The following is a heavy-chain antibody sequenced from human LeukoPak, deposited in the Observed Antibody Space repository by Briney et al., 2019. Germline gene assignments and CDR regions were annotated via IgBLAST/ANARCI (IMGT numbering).Heavy chain of an antibody. CDR3: LGAFDI. Sequence: GGSLRLSCAASGFTFSSYSMNWARQAPGKGLEWVSSISSSSSYIHYADSVKGRFTISRDNAKNSLYLQMNSLRDEDTAVYYCLGAFDIWGQGTLVTVSS. V-gene: IGHV3-21*01. J-gene: IGHJ3*02. CDR2: ISSSSSYI. CDR1: GFTFSSYS.